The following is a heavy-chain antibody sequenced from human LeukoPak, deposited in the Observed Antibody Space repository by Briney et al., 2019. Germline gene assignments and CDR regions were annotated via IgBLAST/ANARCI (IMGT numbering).Heavy chain of an antibody. V-gene: IGHV1-69*13. J-gene: IGHJ4*02. CDR1: GGTFSSYA. D-gene: IGHD5-12*01. Sequence: GASVEVSCKASGGTFSSYAISWVRQAPGQGLEWMGGIIPIFGTANYAQKFQGRVTITADESTSAAYMELSSLRSEDTAVYYCAREVPYDAAFDYWGQGTLVTVSS. CDR2: IIPIFGTA. CDR3: AREVPYDAAFDY.